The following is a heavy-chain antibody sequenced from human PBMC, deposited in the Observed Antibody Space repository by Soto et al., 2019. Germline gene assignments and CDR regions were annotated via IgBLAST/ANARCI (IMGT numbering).Heavy chain of an antibody. Sequence: QVQLVESGGGVVQPGRSLRLSCAASGFTFSNYGMHWVRQAPGKGLEWVAVIWYDGSNKYYADSVKGRFTISRHNSKNTVYLQMNSLRAEDTAVYYCVRDLGYGSGSYYRDLDYWGQGTLVTVSS. CDR3: VRDLGYGSGSYYRDLDY. CDR1: GFTFSNYG. CDR2: IWYDGSNK. J-gene: IGHJ4*02. V-gene: IGHV3-33*01. D-gene: IGHD3-10*01.